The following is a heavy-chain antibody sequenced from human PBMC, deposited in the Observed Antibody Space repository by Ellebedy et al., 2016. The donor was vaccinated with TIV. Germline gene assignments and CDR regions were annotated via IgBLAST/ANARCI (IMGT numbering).Heavy chain of an antibody. CDR2: IYSGGST. CDR3: ARDLAIGYFDY. Sequence: GESLKISXAASGFTVSSNYMSWVRQAPGKGLEWVSVIYSGGSTYYADSVKGRFTISRDNSKNTLYLQMNSLRAEDTAVYYCARDLAIGYFDYWGQGTLVTVSS. V-gene: IGHV3-66*01. J-gene: IGHJ4*02. CDR1: GFTVSSNY. D-gene: IGHD5-24*01.